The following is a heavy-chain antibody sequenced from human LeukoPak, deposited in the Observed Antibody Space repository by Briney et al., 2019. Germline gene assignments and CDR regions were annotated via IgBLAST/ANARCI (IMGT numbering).Heavy chain of an antibody. V-gene: IGHV3-48*04. CDR1: GFTFSSYA. Sequence: PGGSLRLSCAASGFTFSSYAMSWVRQAPGKGLEWVSYISSSSSTIYYADSVKGRFTISRDNAKNSLYLQMNSLRAEDTAVYYCARDGREYSGSSNDYWGQGTLVTVSS. CDR2: ISSSSSTI. D-gene: IGHD1-26*01. J-gene: IGHJ4*02. CDR3: ARDGREYSGSSNDY.